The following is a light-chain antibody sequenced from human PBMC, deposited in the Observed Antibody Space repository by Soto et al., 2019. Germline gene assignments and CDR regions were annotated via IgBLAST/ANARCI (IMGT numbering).Light chain of an antibody. CDR2: DVS. CDR3: SSYASSDILL. J-gene: IGLJ2*01. Sequence: QSALTQPASVSGSPGQSITISCTGTTSDIGGYNYVSWYQQHPGKAPKLMIFDVSNRPSGVSNRFSGSKSGNTASLTISGLHAEDEADYYCSSYASSDILLFGGGTKVTVL. CDR1: TSDIGGYNY. V-gene: IGLV2-14*03.